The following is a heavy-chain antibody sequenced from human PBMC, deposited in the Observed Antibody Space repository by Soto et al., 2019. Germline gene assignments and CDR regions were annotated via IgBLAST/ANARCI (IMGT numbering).Heavy chain of an antibody. CDR2: ISSSGNII. J-gene: IGHJ4*02. Sequence: QVHLVESGGGLVKSGGSLRIICEASGFTFSDYYMSWVRQAPGKGLELVAYISSSGNIIYYADSVKGRFTISRDNAKSSVYLQMNSLRADDTAMYFCAKMSSENYYDPVFSWGLGTLVTVSS. V-gene: IGHV3-11*01. CDR3: AKMSSENYYDPVFS. CDR1: GFTFSDYY. D-gene: IGHD3-22*01.